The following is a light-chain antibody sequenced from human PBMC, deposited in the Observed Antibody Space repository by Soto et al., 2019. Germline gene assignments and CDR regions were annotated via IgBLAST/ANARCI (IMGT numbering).Light chain of an antibody. V-gene: IGKV3-20*01. J-gene: IGKJ1*01. CDR1: QRVSASY. Sequence: IVLTHSPGTLSLSPGDRATLYGRASQRVSASYLAWYQQKPGQAPRLLIYGASSRATGIPDRFSGSGSGTDFTLTISRLEPEDFAVYYCQQYGSSPRTFGQGTKV. CDR3: QQYGSSPRT. CDR2: GAS.